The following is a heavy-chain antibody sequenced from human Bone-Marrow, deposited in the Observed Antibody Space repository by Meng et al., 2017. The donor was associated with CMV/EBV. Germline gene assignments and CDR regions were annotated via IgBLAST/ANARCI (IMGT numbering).Heavy chain of an antibody. D-gene: IGHD3-9*01. CDR3: AKDMYDTRVKRFDY. J-gene: IGHJ4*02. CDR2: IINSGDYT. CDR1: GFTFSSYG. Sequence: GGSLRLSCAASGFTFSSYGMHWVRQAPGKGLEWVSGIINSGDYTYYADSVKGRFIVSRDNSKNTLSLLMNSLRVEDTAIYYCAKDMYDTRVKRFDYWGQGTLVTVSS. V-gene: IGHV3-NL1*01.